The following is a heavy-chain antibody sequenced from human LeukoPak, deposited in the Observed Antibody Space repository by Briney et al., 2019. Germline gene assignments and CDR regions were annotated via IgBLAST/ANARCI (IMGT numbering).Heavy chain of an antibody. J-gene: IGHJ4*02. CDR3: ARHGNGIAVAVFDY. V-gene: IGHV4-59*08. D-gene: IGHD6-19*01. CDR2: IYYSGST. CDR1: GGSISSYY. Sequence: SETLSLTCTASGGSISSYYWSWIRQPPGKGLEWIGYIYYSGSTNYNPSLKSRVTISVDTSKNQFSLKLSSVTAADTAVYYCARHGNGIAVAVFDYWGQGTLVTVSS.